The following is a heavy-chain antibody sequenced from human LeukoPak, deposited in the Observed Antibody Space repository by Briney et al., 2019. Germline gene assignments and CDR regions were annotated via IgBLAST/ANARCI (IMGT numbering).Heavy chain of an antibody. J-gene: IGHJ4*02. Sequence: GGSLRLSCAASGLSFTSFAMSWVRQAPARGPEWVSSLRGDGETFYADSVRGRFTLSRDDSRNTVYLRLNNLRVEDTAIYCARASWVSSADAVRWGQGTQVTVSS. CDR3: ARASWVSSADAVR. V-gene: IGHV3-23*01. D-gene: IGHD3-16*01. CDR1: GLSFTSFA. CDR2: LRGDGET.